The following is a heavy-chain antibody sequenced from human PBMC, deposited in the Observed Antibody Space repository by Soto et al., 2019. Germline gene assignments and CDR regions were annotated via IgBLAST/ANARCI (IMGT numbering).Heavy chain of an antibody. D-gene: IGHD3-3*01. CDR1: GFTFSDYY. J-gene: IGHJ5*02. CDR2: ISSSGRTI. CDR3: ARDLPDFWSGYYVDIGWFDP. V-gene: IGHV3-11*01. Sequence: QVQLVESGGGLVKPGGSLRLSCAASGFTFSDYYMSWIRQAPGKGLEGVSYISSSGRTIYYADSVKGRFTISRDNAKNSLYLRMNSLRAEDTAVYYCARDLPDFWSGYYVDIGWFDPWGQGTLVTVSS.